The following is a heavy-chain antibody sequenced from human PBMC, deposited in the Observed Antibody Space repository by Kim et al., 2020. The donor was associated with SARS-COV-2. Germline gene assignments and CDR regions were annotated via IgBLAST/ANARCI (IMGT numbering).Heavy chain of an antibody. V-gene: IGHV3-33*06. Sequence: GGSLRLSCAASGFTFSSYGMHWVRQAPGKGLEWVAVIWYDGSNKYYADSVKGRFTISRDNSKNTLYLQMNSLRAEDTAVYYCAKDHGIAVAIDYWGQGTLVTVSS. D-gene: IGHD6-19*01. CDR3: AKDHGIAVAIDY. J-gene: IGHJ4*02. CDR2: IWYDGSNK. CDR1: GFTFSSYG.